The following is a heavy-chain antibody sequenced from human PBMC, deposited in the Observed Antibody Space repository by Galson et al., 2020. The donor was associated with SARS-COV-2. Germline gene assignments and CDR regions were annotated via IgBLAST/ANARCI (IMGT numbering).Heavy chain of an antibody. CDR2: LYWNEDR. J-gene: IGHJ4*02. CDR1: GFSLSTGGVG. Sequence: SGPTLVKPTETLTLTCTFSGFSLSTGGVGVGWIRQPPGKALEWLAHLYWNEDRRYSPSLKSRLTITKDTSKNQVVLTMTNMDPVDTATYYCVHGKKAYNWRLDFDYWGQGTLVSVSS. V-gene: IGHV2-5*01. D-gene: IGHD1-1*01. CDR3: VHGKKAYNWRLDFDY.